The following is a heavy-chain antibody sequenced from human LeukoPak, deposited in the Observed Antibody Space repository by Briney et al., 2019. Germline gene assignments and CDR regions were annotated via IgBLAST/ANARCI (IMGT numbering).Heavy chain of an antibody. J-gene: IGHJ4*02. CDR1: GFSFSLSW. V-gene: IGHV3-15*05. Sequence: GGPLRLSCAASGFSFSLSWMSWGRQPPAKGLGLLCRVKSKTDGETVDYASAEKGRFSISRDNSKNTLYLQMNSLKTEDTAVYYCTSDHLNRGGIDYWGQGTLVTVSS. D-gene: IGHD3-10*01. CDR3: TSDHLNRGGIDY. CDR2: VKSKTDGETV.